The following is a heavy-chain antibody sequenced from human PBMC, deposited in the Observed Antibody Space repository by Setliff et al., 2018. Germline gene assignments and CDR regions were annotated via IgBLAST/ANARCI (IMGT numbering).Heavy chain of an antibody. D-gene: IGHD3-3*01. CDR1: GGSITGSSDY. CDR3: ARQKYWSGYYGEGYYYYMDV. V-gene: IGHV4-39*01. Sequence: ASETLSLTCSVSGGSITGSSDYWGWVRQPPGEGLEWIGSINYSGRSHYDPSLRSRVAIFMDTSKNQYSLTLSSVTAADTALYFCARQKYWSGYYGEGYYYYMDVWGKGTTVTVSS. J-gene: IGHJ6*03. CDR2: INYSGRS.